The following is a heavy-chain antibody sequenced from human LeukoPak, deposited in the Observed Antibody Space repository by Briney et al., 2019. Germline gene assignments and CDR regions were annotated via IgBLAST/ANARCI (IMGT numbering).Heavy chain of an antibody. CDR3: ARITGYFDSGGSYYWGFFDY. CDR2: MSDSGQT. V-gene: IGHV4-59*01. J-gene: IGHJ4*02. Sequence: SETLSLTCTVSGVSMTNDRWTWIRQAPGKGLEWIGYMSDSGQTNYNPSLRSRATVSVDTSKSQCSLRLTSVTSADTAVYYCARITGYFDSGGSYYWGFFDYWGQGSLVTVSS. D-gene: IGHD3-22*01. CDR1: GVSMTNDR.